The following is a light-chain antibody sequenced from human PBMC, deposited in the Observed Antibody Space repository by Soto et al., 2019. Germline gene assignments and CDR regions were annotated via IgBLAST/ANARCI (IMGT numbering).Light chain of an antibody. CDR2: GVS. J-gene: IGLJ2*01. CDR3: CSFAGSNTLV. CDR1: SSDVGSSNL. Sequence: QSVLTQPASVSGSPGQSITISCTGTSSDVGSSNLVSWYQQHPGKAPKVMIYGVSTRPSGVSNRFSGSKSGNTASLTISGLQAEEEADYYCCSFAGSNTLVFGGGTKVTVL. V-gene: IGLV2-23*02.